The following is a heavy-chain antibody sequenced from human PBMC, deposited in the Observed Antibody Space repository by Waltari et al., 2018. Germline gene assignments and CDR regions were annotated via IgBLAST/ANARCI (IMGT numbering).Heavy chain of an antibody. J-gene: IGHJ3*02. V-gene: IGHV5-51*03. CDR2: IYVGDSET. Sequence: EVRLVQSGAEVKKPGESPKISCKGSGAKFSTYWLGWVRQIPGQGLEWMGIIYVGDSETRYSPSFRGQVTMSADKSITTAYLQWSSLKASDTAMYYCARREHDYDYVGGSYRRVIDTFDIWGQGTRVTVSS. D-gene: IGHD3-16*02. CDR1: GAKFSTYW. CDR3: ARREHDYDYVGGSYRRVIDTFDI.